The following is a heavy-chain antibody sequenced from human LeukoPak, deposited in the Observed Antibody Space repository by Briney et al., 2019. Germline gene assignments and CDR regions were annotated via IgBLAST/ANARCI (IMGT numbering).Heavy chain of an antibody. CDR1: GFAFNSYT. Sequence: GGSLRLSCAASGFAFNSYTMTWVRQAPGEGLEWVSTISANGGGAYYADSVQGRFTISRDNSMNTLFFQMNSLRAEDTALYYCAKYAKITAVAGFDYWGQGTLVTVSS. V-gene: IGHV3-23*01. J-gene: IGHJ4*02. CDR3: AKYAKITAVAGFDY. CDR2: ISANGGGA. D-gene: IGHD6-19*01.